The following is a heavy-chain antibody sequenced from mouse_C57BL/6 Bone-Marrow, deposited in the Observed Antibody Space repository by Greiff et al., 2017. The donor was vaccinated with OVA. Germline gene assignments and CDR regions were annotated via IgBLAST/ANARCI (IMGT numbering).Heavy chain of an antibody. V-gene: IGHV1-59*01. CDR3: ARPNYDGFAY. CDR2: IDPSDSYT. Sequence: QVQLKQPGAELVRPGTSVKLSCKASGYTFTSYWMHWEKQRPGQGLEWIGVIDPSDSYTNYNQKFKGKATLTVDTSSSTAYMQLSSLTSEDSAVYYCARPNYDGFAYWGQGTLVTVSA. J-gene: IGHJ3*01. CDR1: GYTFTSYW. D-gene: IGHD1-1*01.